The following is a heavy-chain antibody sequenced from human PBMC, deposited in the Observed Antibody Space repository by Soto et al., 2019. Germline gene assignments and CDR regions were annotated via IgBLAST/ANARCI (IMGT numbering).Heavy chain of an antibody. CDR1: GGSISSGDYY. Sequence: QVQLQESGPGLVKPSQTLSLTCTVSGGSISSGDYYWSWIRQPPGKGLEWIGYIYYSGSTYYNPSPXGXXTLSVEPSKNQFSLKLSSVTAPGTAVYYCARVTDWNYRFDPWGQGTLVTVSS. V-gene: IGHV4-30-4*01. J-gene: IGHJ5*02. D-gene: IGHD1-7*01. CDR3: ARVTDWNYRFDP. CDR2: IYYSGST.